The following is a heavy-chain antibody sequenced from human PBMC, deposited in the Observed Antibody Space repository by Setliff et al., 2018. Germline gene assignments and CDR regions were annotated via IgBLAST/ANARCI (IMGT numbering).Heavy chain of an antibody. CDR1: GFTFDDYG. Sequence: GGSLRLSCAASGFTFDDYGMSWVRQAPGKGLEWVSTISGSGGSTYYADSVKGRFTISRDNSKNTLYLEMISLRAEDTAVYYCARDQGSYGYRAFDFWGQGTLVTVSS. CDR3: ARDQGSYGYRAFDF. V-gene: IGHV3-23*01. D-gene: IGHD5-18*01. J-gene: IGHJ4*02. CDR2: ISGSGGST.